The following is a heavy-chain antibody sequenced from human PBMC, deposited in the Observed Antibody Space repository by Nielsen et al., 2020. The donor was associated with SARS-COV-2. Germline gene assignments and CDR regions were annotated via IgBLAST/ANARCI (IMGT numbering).Heavy chain of an antibody. CDR1: GFTFSSYA. V-gene: IGHV3-23*01. CDR2: ISGSGGST. J-gene: IGHJ4*02. Sequence: GESLKISCAASGFTFSSYAMSWVRQAPGKGLEWVSAISGSGGSTYYADSVKGRFTISRDNSKNTLYLQMNSLRAEDTAVYYCAKAVTTNTRTLTPFDYWGQGTLVTVSS. D-gene: IGHD1-14*01. CDR3: AKAVTTNTRTLTPFDY.